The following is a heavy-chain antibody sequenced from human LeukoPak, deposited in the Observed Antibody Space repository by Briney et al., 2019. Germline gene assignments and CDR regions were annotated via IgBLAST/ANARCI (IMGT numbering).Heavy chain of an antibody. Sequence: PSESLSLTCAVSGGSLTNYYWSWISQPPGKGLEWIGEIKQSRNTNNNPSLKCRITISVDTSKNQFSLKLRSVTAADSAVYYRERGLNTGYPTDWGQGNLVTVSS. D-gene: IGHD5-12*01. CDR1: GGSLTNYY. J-gene: IGHJ4*02. V-gene: IGHV4-34*01. CDR3: ERGLNTGYPTD. CDR2: IKQSRNT.